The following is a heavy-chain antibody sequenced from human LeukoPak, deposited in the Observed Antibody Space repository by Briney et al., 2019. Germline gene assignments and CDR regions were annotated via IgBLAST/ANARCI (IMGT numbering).Heavy chain of an antibody. J-gene: IGHJ4*02. CDR2: IYYTGTT. D-gene: IGHD3-16*01. CDR3: TRGAGWLIDY. CDR1: GGSINSYY. V-gene: IGHV4-59*01. Sequence: PSETLSLTCTVSGGSINSYYWTWIRQPPGKGLEWIGSIYYTGTTSYNSSLKSRVTISADTSKNQFSLKLNSLTTADTAVYYCTRGAGWLIDYWGQGILVTVSS.